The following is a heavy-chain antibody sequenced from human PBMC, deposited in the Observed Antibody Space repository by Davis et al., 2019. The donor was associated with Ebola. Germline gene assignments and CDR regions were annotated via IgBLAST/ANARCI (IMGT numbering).Heavy chain of an antibody. CDR1: GYTFTSYG. Sequence: ASVKVSCKASGYTFTSYGISWVRQAPGQGLEWMGWISAYNGNTNYAQKLQGRVTMTTDTSTSTAYMELRSLRSDDTAVYYCASRYCSSTSCYRFDYWGQGTLVTVSS. CDR2: ISAYNGNT. D-gene: IGHD2-2*01. J-gene: IGHJ4*02. V-gene: IGHV1-18*01. CDR3: ASRYCSSTSCYRFDY.